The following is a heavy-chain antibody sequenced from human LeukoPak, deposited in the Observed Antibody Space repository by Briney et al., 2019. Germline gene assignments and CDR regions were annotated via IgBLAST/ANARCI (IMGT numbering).Heavy chain of an antibody. CDR2: IDHSGST. V-gene: IGHV4-59*01. CDR3: ARGGAARLHFQN. D-gene: IGHD6-6*01. J-gene: IGHJ1*01. CDR1: GGSISTYY. Sequence: SETLSLTCTVSGGSISTYYWNWIRQPPGKGLEWIGYIDHSGSTNYNPSLQSRVTISVDTSKNQFSLNLNSVTAADTAVYYCARGGAARLHFQNWGQGTLVTVSS.